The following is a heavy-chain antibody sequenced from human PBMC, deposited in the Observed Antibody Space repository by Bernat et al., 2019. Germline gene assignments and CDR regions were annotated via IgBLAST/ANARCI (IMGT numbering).Heavy chain of an antibody. V-gene: IGHV3-23*04. Sequence: EVQLVESGGGLVQPGGSLRLSCAASGFTFSSYAMSWVRQAPGKGLEWVSAISGSGGSTYYTDSVKGRFTISRDNPKNTLYLQMNSLRAEDTAVYYCAKLARGHCSGGSCYEIDYWGQGTLVTVSS. CDR3: AKLARGHCSGGSCYEIDY. J-gene: IGHJ4*02. D-gene: IGHD2-15*01. CDR1: GFTFSSYA. CDR2: ISGSGGST.